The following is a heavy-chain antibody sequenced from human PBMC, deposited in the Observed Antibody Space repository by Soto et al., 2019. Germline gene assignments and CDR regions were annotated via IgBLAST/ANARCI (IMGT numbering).Heavy chain of an antibody. V-gene: IGHV1-18*01. CDR3: ARDHRGGTDAFDI. Sequence: QVQLVQSGAEVKKPGASVKVSCKASGYTFTSFGISWVRQAPGQGLEWMGWISAYNGNTNYAENLQGRVTMTTDTSTSTAYMELRSLRYADSSVYYCARDHRGGTDAFDIWGQGTMVTVSS. CDR2: ISAYNGNT. CDR1: GYTFTSFG. D-gene: IGHD2-15*01. J-gene: IGHJ3*02.